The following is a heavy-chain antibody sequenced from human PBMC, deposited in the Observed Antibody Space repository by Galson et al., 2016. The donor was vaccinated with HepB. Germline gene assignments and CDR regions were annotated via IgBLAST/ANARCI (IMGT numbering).Heavy chain of an antibody. J-gene: IGHJ6*03. CDR1: GFTFNSYA. CDR2: IWHDGSIK. V-gene: IGHV3-33*08. Sequence: SLRLSCAGSGFTFNSYAMNWVRQAPGKGLEWVAVIWHDGSIKYYGESVKGRFTISRDNSKNTLFLQMTALRVEDTAVYYCARDYSRSGPMYSYYYMDVWGKGTTVTVSS. CDR3: ARDYSRSGPMYSYYYMDV. D-gene: IGHD6-13*01.